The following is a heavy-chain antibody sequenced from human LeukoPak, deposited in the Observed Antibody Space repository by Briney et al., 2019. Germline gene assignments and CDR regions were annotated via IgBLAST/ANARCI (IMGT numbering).Heavy chain of an antibody. D-gene: IGHD3-22*01. J-gene: IGHJ4*02. CDR3: AVDYYDSSGAFD. V-gene: IGHV1-58*02. Sequence: SVKVSCKASGFTFTSSAMQWVRQARGQRLEWIGWIVVGSGNTNYAQKFQERVTITRDMSTSTAYMGLSSLRSEDTAVYYCAVDYYDSSGAFDWGQGTLVTVSS. CDR1: GFTFTSSA. CDR2: IVVGSGNT.